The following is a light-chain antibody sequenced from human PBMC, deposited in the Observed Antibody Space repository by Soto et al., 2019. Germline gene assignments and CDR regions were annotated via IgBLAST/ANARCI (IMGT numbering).Light chain of an antibody. Sequence: DIQMTQSPSTLSASVGDRFTITCRASQSISSWLAWYQQKPVKAPKLLIYDASSLESGVPSRFSGSGSGTEFTLTISSLQPDDFATYYCQQYNSYSRTFGQGTKVDIK. CDR2: DAS. J-gene: IGKJ1*01. CDR1: QSISSW. CDR3: QQYNSYSRT. V-gene: IGKV1-5*01.